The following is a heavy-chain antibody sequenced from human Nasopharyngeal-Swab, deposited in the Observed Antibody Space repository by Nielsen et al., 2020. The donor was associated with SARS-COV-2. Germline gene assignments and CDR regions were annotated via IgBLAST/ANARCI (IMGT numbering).Heavy chain of an antibody. CDR2: INTNTRNP. V-gene: IGHV7-4-1*02. CDR1: GYTFTSYA. CDR3: ARDLDRGNWGRRGYFDY. D-gene: IGHD7-27*01. J-gene: IGHJ4*02. Sequence: ASVKVSCKASGYTFTSYAMNWVRQAPGQGLEWMGWINTNTRNPTYAQGFTGRFVFSLDTSVSTAYLQISSLKAEDTAVYYCARDLDRGNWGRRGYFDYWGQGTLVTVSS.